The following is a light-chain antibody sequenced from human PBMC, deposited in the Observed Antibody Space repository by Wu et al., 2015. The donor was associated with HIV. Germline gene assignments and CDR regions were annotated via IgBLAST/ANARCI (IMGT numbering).Light chain of an antibody. V-gene: IGKV3D-20*02. CDR3: QQRSNWLLT. J-gene: IGKJ4*01. CDR2: GAS. CDR1: QSVSSSY. Sequence: EIVLTQSPGTLSLSPGERATLSCRVSQSVSSSYLAWYQRKPGQAPRLLIYGASSRATGIPARFSGSGSGTDFTLTISSLESEDFAVYYCQQRSNWLLTFGGGTKVEIK.